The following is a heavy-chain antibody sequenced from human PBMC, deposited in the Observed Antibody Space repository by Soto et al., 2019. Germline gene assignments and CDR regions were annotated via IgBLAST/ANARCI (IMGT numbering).Heavy chain of an antibody. CDR2: IIPIFGTA. J-gene: IGHJ5*02. CDR3: ARVGYYDSSGYPLDVDRWFVP. V-gene: IGHV1-69*13. Sequence: ASVKVSCKASGGTFSSYAISWVRQAPGQGLEWMGGIIPIFGTANYAQKFQGRVTITADESTSTAYMELSSLRSEDTAVYYCARVGYYDSSGYPLDVDRWFVPWGQGTLVTVSS. CDR1: GGTFSSYA. D-gene: IGHD3-22*01.